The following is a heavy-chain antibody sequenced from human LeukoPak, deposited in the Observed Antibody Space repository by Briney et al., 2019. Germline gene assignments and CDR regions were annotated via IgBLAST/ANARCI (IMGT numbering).Heavy chain of an antibody. J-gene: IGHJ5*02. Sequence: KSSETLSLTCTVSGGSISSSSYYWGWIRQPPGKGLEWIGSIYYSGSTYYNPSLKSRVTISVDTSKNQFSLKLSSVTAADAAVYYCARDPSYNSGWPTWGQGTLVTVSS. V-gene: IGHV4-39*07. CDR3: ARDPSYNSGWPT. CDR2: IYYSGST. D-gene: IGHD6-19*01. CDR1: GGSISSSSYY.